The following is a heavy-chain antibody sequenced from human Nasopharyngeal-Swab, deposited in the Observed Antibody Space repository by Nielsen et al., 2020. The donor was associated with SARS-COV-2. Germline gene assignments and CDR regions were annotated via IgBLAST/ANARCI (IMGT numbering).Heavy chain of an antibody. CDR2: IYYSGST. J-gene: IGHJ4*02. Sequence: GSLRLSCTVSGGSVRGGTYYWSWIRQPPGKGLEWIGYIYYSGSTNYNPSLKSRVTISVDTSKNQFSLKLSSVTAADTAVYYCARDSRSGWLYWGQGTLVTVSS. CDR3: ARDSRSGWLY. V-gene: IGHV4-61*01. CDR1: GGSVRGGTYY. D-gene: IGHD6-19*01.